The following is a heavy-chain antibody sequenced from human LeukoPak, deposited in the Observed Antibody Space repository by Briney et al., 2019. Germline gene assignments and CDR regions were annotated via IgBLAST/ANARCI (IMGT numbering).Heavy chain of an antibody. V-gene: IGHV3-30*04. CDR3: AREEHDILTGPYNWFDP. CDR1: GFTFSSYA. J-gene: IGHJ5*02. CDR2: ISYDGGNK. D-gene: IGHD3-9*01. Sequence: GGSLRLSCAASGFTFSSYAMHWVRQAPGKGLEWVAVISYDGGNKYYADSVKGRFTISRDNSKNTLYLQMNSLRAEDTAVYYCAREEHDILTGPYNWFDPWGQGTLVTVSS.